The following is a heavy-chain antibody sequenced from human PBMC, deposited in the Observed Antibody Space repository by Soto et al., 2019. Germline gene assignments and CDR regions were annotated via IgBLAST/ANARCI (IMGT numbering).Heavy chain of an antibody. V-gene: IGHV3-23*01. Sequence: EVQLLESGGGLVQPGGSLRLSCAASGFTFSSYAMSWVRQAPGKGLEWVSAISGSGGSTYYADSVKGRFTISRDTSKHTLYLQLNSLRAEDTAVYYCAKETQKAYLRYFDYWGQGTLVTVSS. CDR2: ISGSGGST. J-gene: IGHJ4*02. CDR3: AKETQKAYLRYFDY. CDR1: GFTFSSYA.